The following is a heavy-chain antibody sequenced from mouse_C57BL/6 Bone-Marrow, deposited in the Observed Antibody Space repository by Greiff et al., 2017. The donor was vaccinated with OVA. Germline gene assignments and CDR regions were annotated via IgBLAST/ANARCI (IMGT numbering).Heavy chain of an antibody. J-gene: IGHJ2*01. CDR2: IDPSDSYT. D-gene: IGHD3-1*01. Sequence: QVQLQQPGAELVKPGASVKLSCKASGYTFTSYWMQWVKQRPGPGLEWIGEIDPSDSYTNYNQKFKGKATLTVDTSSSTAYMQLSSLTSEDSAVYYCARLGLYYFDYWGQGTTLTVSS. CDR3: ARLGLYYFDY. V-gene: IGHV1-50*01. CDR1: GYTFTSYW.